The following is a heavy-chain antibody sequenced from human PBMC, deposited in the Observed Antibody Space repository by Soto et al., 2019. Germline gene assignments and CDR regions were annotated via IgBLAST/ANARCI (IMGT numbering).Heavy chain of an antibody. CDR3: ARMYYYGSGSYHYYYGMDV. Sequence: QVQLQESGPGLVKPSGTLSLTCAVSGGSISSSNWWSWVRQPPGKGLEWIGEIYHSGSTNYNPSLKSRVTISVEKSKNQFSLKLRSVTAADTAVYYCARMYYYGSGSYHYYYGMDVWGQGTTVTVSS. D-gene: IGHD3-10*01. V-gene: IGHV4-4*02. CDR2: IYHSGST. CDR1: GGSISSSNW. J-gene: IGHJ6*02.